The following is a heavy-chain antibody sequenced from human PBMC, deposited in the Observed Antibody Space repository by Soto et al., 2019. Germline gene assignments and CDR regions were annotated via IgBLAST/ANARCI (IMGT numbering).Heavy chain of an antibody. Sequence: ASVKVSCKASGYTFTSYAMHWVRQAPGQGLEWMGWINPNSGGTNYAQKFQGWVTMTRDTSISTAYMELSRLRSDDTAVYYCARDRIRDYDYYYYGMDVWGQGTTVTVSS. V-gene: IGHV1-2*04. D-gene: IGHD4-17*01. CDR3: ARDRIRDYDYYYYGMDV. CDR2: INPNSGGT. CDR1: GYTFTSYA. J-gene: IGHJ6*02.